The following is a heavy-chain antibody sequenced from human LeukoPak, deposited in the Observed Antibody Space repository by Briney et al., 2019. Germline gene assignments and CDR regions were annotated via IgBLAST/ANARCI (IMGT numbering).Heavy chain of an antibody. J-gene: IGHJ4*02. CDR2: INTYNGNT. CDR3: ARNSHGYSSGWLQFNFDY. CDR1: GYTFTSYG. Sequence: GASVKVSCKASGYTFTSYGITWVRQAPGQGLEWMGWINTYNGNTNYVQKLQGRVTMTTDTSTSTVYMELRSLRSDDTAVYYRARNSHGYSSGWLQFNFDYWGQGTLVSVSS. V-gene: IGHV1-18*01. D-gene: IGHD6-19*01.